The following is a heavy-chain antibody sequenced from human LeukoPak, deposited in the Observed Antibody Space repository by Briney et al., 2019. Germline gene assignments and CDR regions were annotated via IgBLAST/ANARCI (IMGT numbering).Heavy chain of an antibody. D-gene: IGHD2-2*01. J-gene: IGHJ6*03. CDR2: IIPIFGTA. V-gene: IGHV1-69*13. Sequence: SVKVSCKASGGTFSSYAISWVRQAPGQGLEWMGGIIPIFGTANYAQKFQGRVTITADESTSTAYMELSSLRSEDTAVYYCARGGDIVVVPAAMMTGVESYMDVWGKGTTVTVSS. CDR3: ARGGDIVVVPAAMMTGVESYMDV. CDR1: GGTFSSYA.